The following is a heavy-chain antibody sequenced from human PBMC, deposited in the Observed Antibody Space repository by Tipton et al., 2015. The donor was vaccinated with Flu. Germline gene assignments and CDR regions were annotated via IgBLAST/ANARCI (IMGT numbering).Heavy chain of an antibody. V-gene: IGHV3-7*01. D-gene: IGHD1-14*01. Sequence: SLRLSCAAPGFTLRNYWMTWVRQAPGKGLEWVANINQDGSQKHYVDSVKGRFTISRDNPVNSMYMQMNSLRAEDTAVYYCVRAIYNSDNYSGQGTLVTVSS. CDR3: VRAIYNSDNY. CDR1: GFTLRNYW. J-gene: IGHJ4*02. CDR2: INQDGSQK.